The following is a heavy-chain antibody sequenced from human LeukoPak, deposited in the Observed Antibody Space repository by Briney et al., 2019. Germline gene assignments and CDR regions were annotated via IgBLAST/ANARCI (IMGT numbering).Heavy chain of an antibody. V-gene: IGHV3-48*03. D-gene: IGHD3-10*01. CDR3: AKDGLDYYGSGSYTDY. J-gene: IGHJ4*02. CDR2: ISSSGSTI. Sequence: QPGGSLRLSCAASGFTFSSYEMNWVRQAPGKGLEWVSYISSSGSTIYYADSVKGRFTISRDNSKNTLYLQMNSLRAEDTAVYYCAKDGLDYYGSGSYTDYWGQGTLVTVSS. CDR1: GFTFSSYE.